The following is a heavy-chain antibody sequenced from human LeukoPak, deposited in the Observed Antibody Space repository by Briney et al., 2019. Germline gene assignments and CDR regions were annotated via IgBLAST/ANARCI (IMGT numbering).Heavy chain of an antibody. CDR1: GGSISSSSYY. J-gene: IGHJ6*04. V-gene: IGHV4-39*07. CDR2: IYYSGST. D-gene: IGHD3-3*01. Sequence: KPSETLSLTCTVSGGSISSSSYYWGWIRQPPGKGLEWIGSIYYSGSTYYNPSLKSRVTISVDTSKNQFSLKLSSVTAADTAVYYCARDYDFWSGYYFHFPPDVWGKGTTVTVSS. CDR3: ARDYDFWSGYYFHFPPDV.